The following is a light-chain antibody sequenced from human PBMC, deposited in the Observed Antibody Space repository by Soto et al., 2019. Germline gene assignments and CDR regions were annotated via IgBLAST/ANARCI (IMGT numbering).Light chain of an antibody. CDR3: QQSHNPPLT. J-gene: IGKJ1*01. CDR2: SAS. Sequence: DIQMTQSPSSLSASVGDRVTITCRASQRVGSYLNWYQQKPGKAPTLLIYSASELQSGVSSRFSGSGSGTDFTHTIRNLQPEDFAVYYCQQSHNPPLTFGQGTKVEI. CDR1: QRVGSY. V-gene: IGKV1-39*01.